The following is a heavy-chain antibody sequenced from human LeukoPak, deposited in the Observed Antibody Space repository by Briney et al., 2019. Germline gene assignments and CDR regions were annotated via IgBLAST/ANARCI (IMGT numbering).Heavy chain of an antibody. J-gene: IGHJ6*02. CDR3: LRCLTVDADDCYGMDV. Sequence: ASAKVSRKPSGYTFTGYFMHTVRPAPGQGGEGMGWINPNSGGTKNVQKFQGRVTMTRDMSISTAYMELSRLRSDDTAVYYFLRCLTVDADDCYGMDVWGQGTPVTVSS. V-gene: IGHV1-2*02. D-gene: IGHD4-11*01. CDR1: GYTFTGYF. CDR2: INPNSGGT.